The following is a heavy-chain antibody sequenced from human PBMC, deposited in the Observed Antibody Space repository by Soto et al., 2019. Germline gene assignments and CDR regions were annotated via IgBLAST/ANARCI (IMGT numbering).Heavy chain of an antibody. CDR2: ISSNGGST. D-gene: IGHD1-26*01. CDR3: ARGPYSGSYPLDY. J-gene: IGHJ4*02. CDR1: GFTFSIYA. Sequence: GGSLRLSCAASGFTFSIYAMHWVLQAPGKGLEYVSAISSNGGSTYYADSVKGRFTISRDNSKNTLYLQMGSLRAEDMAVYYCARGPYSGSYPLDYWGQGTLVTVSS. V-gene: IGHV3-64*02.